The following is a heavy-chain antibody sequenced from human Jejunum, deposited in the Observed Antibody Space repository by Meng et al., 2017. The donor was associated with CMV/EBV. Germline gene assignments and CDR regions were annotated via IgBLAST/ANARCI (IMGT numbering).Heavy chain of an antibody. Sequence: PLSLTCVVSGGSLIGTNWWNWVRQPPGGGLEWIGEIFHSGATNYNPSLKSRATLSIDNSKNQFSLKLTSVTVADTAVYFCGDPPAGYWGQGTLVTVSS. J-gene: IGHJ4*02. CDR1: GGSLIGTNW. CDR2: IFHSGAT. CDR3: GDPPAGY. V-gene: IGHV4-4*01.